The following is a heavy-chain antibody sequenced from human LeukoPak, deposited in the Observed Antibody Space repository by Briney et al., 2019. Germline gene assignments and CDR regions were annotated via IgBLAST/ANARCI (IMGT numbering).Heavy chain of an antibody. V-gene: IGHV3-23*01. D-gene: IGHD2-15*01. J-gene: IGHJ4*02. CDR2: ISGDNPGT. Sequence: PGLSLRLSCAASGFTFSTYAMSWLRQTPGKGLEWVAAISGDNPGTYHANSVKGRFTISRDNSKNTLHLQMTGLRAEDTAIYYCAKASVGHCSGAFCYHFDSWGQGTLVTVSS. CDR1: GFTFSTYA. CDR3: AKASVGHCSGAFCYHFDS.